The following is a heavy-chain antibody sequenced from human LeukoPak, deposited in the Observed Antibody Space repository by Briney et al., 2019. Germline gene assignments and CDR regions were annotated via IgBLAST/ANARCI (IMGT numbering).Heavy chain of an antibody. CDR1: GYTFTSYA. D-gene: IGHD5-24*01. V-gene: IGHV1-18*01. CDR3: ARMEMATAIFDY. CDR2: ISAYNGNT. J-gene: IGHJ4*02. Sequence: ASVKVSCKASGYTFTSYAITWVRQAPGQGLEWMGWISAYNGNTNYAQNLQGRVTMTTDTSTSTAYMELRSLRSDDTAMYYCARMEMATAIFDYWGQGTLVIVSS.